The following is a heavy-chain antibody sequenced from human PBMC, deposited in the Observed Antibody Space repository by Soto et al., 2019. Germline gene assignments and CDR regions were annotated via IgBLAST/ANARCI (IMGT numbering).Heavy chain of an antibody. Sequence: QITLKESGPTLVKPTQTLTLTCTFSGFSLSTSGVGVGWIRQPPGKALEWLALIYWDGDKRYSPSLKSRLTNTKKTSKNRGFLIMPTRDLVAPPPNYCERPLRGHRFASGGQET. CDR1: GFSLSTSGVG. CDR2: IYWDGDK. CDR3: ERPLRGHRFAS. V-gene: IGHV2-5*02. J-gene: IGHJ4*02.